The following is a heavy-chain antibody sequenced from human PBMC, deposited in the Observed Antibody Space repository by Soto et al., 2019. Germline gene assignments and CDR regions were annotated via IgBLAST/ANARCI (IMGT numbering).Heavy chain of an antibody. Sequence: GGSLRLSCAASGFTFSSYDMHWVRQATGKGLEWVSAIGTAGDTYYPGSVKGRFTISRENAKNSLSLQMNSLRAEDTAVYYCASARDGYNYFDYWGQGTLVTVSS. CDR2: IGTAGDT. V-gene: IGHV3-13*01. CDR3: ASARDGYNYFDY. D-gene: IGHD5-12*01. J-gene: IGHJ4*02. CDR1: GFTFSSYD.